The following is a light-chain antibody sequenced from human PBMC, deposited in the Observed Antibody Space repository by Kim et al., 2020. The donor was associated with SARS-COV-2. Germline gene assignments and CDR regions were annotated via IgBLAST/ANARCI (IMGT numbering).Light chain of an antibody. J-gene: IGKJ1*01. Sequence: ASVGDRVIITCRASQGITNYLAWYQQNPGKPPSLLIYDASTLHSGVPSRFSGSGSGTDFTLTISSLQSEDVATYYCQKYDSASRTFGQGTKVDIK. CDR2: DAS. CDR3: QKYDSASRT. V-gene: IGKV1-27*01. CDR1: QGITNY.